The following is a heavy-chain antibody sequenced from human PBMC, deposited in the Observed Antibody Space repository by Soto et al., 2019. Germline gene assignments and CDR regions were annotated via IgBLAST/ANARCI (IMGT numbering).Heavy chain of an antibody. J-gene: IGHJ6*02. Sequence: EVQLLESGGGLVQPGGSLRLSCATSGFMFGSYAMNWVRQAPGKGLEWVSVISGGGSTTNYADSVRGRFTTSRDSSTDTVYLQMYSLRVEDTAVYYCARDLRTLDRGVTYAMDVWGQGTTVTVTS. CDR2: ISGGGSTT. CDR3: ARDLRTLDRGVTYAMDV. V-gene: IGHV3-23*01. D-gene: IGHD3-10*01. CDR1: GFMFGSYA.